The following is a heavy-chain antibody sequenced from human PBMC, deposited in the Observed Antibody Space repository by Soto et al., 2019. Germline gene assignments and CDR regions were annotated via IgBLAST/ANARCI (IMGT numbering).Heavy chain of an antibody. J-gene: IGHJ4*02. CDR2: MTSDMKTI. CDR3: ARSVEGHFDY. Sequence: EVQLVESGGGLVQPGGSLRLSCAASGFTFSVYSMNWIRQAPGKVLQWVSYMTSDMKTIHYADSVKGRFTISRDNAKNLVYLQMTSLRDEDTAVYYCARSVEGHFDYWGQGALVTVSS. CDR1: GFTFSVYS. V-gene: IGHV3-48*02. D-gene: IGHD6-19*01.